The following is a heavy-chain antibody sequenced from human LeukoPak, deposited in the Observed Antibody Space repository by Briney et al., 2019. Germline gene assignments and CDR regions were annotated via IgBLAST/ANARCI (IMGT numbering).Heavy chain of an antibody. Sequence: SETLSLTCTVSGGSISSSSYYWGWIRQPPGKGLEWIGSIYYSGSTYYNPSLKSRVTISVDTSKNQFSLKLSSVTAADTAVYFCAKDRLGGPYFFHYWGQGTLVTVSS. V-gene: IGHV4-39*07. CDR2: IYYSGST. CDR3: AKDRLGGPYFFHY. CDR1: GGSISSSSYY. J-gene: IGHJ4*02. D-gene: IGHD3-16*01.